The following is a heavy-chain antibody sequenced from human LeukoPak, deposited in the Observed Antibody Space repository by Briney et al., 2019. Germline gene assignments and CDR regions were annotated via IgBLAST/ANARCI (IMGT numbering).Heavy chain of an antibody. V-gene: IGHV3-9*03. CDR2: ISWNGATI. D-gene: IGHD6-6*01. Sequence: GRSLRLSCAASGFTFHAYAMHWVRQAPGKGLEWVSGISWNGATIDYADSVKGRFTISRDNAKNSLYLQMNSLRPEDMALYYCAKGPTYSSSSLFDYWGQGTLVAVSS. CDR3: AKGPTYSSSSLFDY. J-gene: IGHJ4*02. CDR1: GFTFHAYA.